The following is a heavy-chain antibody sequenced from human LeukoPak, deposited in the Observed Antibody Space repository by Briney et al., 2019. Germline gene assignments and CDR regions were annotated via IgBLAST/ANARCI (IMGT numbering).Heavy chain of an antibody. CDR1: GFTFSSYN. CDR2: ISTSSSYI. CDR3: AREPGDYDFWSGFDY. D-gene: IGHD3-3*01. V-gene: IGHV3-21*04. Sequence: PGGSLRLSCAASGFTFSSYNMNWVRLAPWKGLEWVSSISTSSSYIYYIDSVKGRFTISRDNAKSSLYLQMNSLRAEDTALYHCAREPGDYDFWSGFDYWGQGTLVTVSS. J-gene: IGHJ4*02.